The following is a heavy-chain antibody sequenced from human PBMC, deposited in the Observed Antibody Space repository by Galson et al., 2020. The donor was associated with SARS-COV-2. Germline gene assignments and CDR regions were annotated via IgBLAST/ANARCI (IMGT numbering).Heavy chain of an antibody. CDR2: AGSVGDT. CDR3: TRGQVGNAFDI. Sequence: GGSLRLSCAASGFTFSDYDMHWVRQASGKSLEWVSLAGSVGDTYYLGSVKGRFIISRDNAKSSLYLQMNSLRAGDTAIYYCTRGQVGNAFDIWGQGTLVTVSS. D-gene: IGHD1-26*01. CDR1: GFTFSDYD. J-gene: IGHJ3*02. V-gene: IGHV3-13*01.